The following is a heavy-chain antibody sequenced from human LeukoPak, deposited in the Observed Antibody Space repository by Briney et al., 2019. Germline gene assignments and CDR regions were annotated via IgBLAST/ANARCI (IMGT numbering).Heavy chain of an antibody. CDR1: GGSISSGGYY. J-gene: IGHJ4*02. D-gene: IGHD3-22*01. Sequence: SETLSLTCTVSGGSISSGGYYWSWIRQPPGKGLEWIGEINHSGSTNYNPSLKSRVTISVDTSKNQFSLKLSSVTAADTAVYYCARGGKTANRKSGSPYYFDYWGQGTLVTVSS. CDR3: ARGGKTANRKSGSPYYFDY. V-gene: IGHV4-39*07. CDR2: INHSGST.